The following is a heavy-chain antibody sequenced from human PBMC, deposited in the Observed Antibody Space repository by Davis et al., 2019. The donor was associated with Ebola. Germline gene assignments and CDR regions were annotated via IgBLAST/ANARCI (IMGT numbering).Heavy chain of an antibody. CDR3: ARAGGSTTLTAPSMDV. D-gene: IGHD4-17*01. V-gene: IGHV3-33*01. CDR2: IWYDGSNE. J-gene: IGHJ6*02. Sequence: GGSLRLSCAASGFTFSNFAMHWVRQAPGKGVEWVAVIWYDGSNEYYADSVKGRFTISTDNSKNTLYLQMNSLRAEDTAVYDCARAGGSTTLTAPSMDVWGQGTTVTVSS. CDR1: GFTFSNFA.